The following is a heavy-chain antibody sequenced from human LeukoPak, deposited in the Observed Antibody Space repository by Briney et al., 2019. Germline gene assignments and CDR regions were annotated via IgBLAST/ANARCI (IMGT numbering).Heavy chain of an antibody. CDR3: ARVGSSGWYYYYYYMDV. V-gene: IGHV3-30*02. CDR1: GFTFSSYG. J-gene: IGHJ6*03. Sequence: GGSLRLSCAASGFTFSSYGMHWVRQAPGKGLEWVAFIRYDGSNKYYADSVKGRFTISRDNSKNTLYLQMNSLGAEDTAVYYCARVGSSGWYYYYYYMDVWGKGTTVTISS. D-gene: IGHD6-19*01. CDR2: IRYDGSNK.